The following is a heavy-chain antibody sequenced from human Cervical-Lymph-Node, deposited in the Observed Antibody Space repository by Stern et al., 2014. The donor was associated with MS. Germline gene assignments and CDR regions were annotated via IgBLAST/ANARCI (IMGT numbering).Heavy chain of an antibody. CDR1: GFTFSDYY. V-gene: IGHV3-11*01. CDR3: ARSHSKWLVHDAFDI. CDR2: ISSSGSSI. J-gene: IGHJ3*02. Sequence: VQLVESGGGLVKPGGSLRLSCAASGFTFSDYYMSWIRQAPGKGLEWVSSISSSGSSIYYAASVKGRFTLSTDNAKNSLYLQMNSLRAEDTAVYYCARSHSKWLVHDAFDIWGQGTMVSVSS. D-gene: IGHD6-19*01.